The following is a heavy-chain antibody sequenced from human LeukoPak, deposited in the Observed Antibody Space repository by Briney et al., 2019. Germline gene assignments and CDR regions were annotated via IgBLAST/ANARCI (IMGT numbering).Heavy chain of an antibody. CDR3: ARKDGIVGAPEAFDI. CDR2: ICSSSSYI. D-gene: IGHD1-26*01. V-gene: IGHV3-21*01. J-gene: IGHJ3*02. Sequence: GGSLRLSCAASGFTFSSYSMNWVRQAPGKGLEWVSSICSSSSYIYYADSVKGRLTITRDNAKNSLDLQMNSLRAEDTAVYYCARKDGIVGAPEAFDIWGRGTMVTVA. CDR1: GFTFSSYS.